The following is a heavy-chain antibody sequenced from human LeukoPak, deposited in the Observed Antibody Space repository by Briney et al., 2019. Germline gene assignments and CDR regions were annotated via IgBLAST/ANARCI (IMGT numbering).Heavy chain of an antibody. J-gene: IGHJ6*03. CDR1: GGSISSGSYY. CDR2: IYTSGST. V-gene: IGHV4-61*02. CDR3: ARGGRSRHYYYYMDV. Sequence: SQTLSLTCTVSGGSISSGSYYWRWIRQPAGTGLEWIGRIYTSGSTNYNPSLKSRVTISVDTSKNQFSLKLSSVTAADTAVYYCARGGRSRHYYYYMDVWGKGTTVTVSS.